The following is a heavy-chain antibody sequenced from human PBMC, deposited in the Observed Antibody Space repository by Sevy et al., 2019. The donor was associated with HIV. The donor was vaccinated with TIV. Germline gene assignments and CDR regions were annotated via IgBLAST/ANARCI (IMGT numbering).Heavy chain of an antibody. CDR1: RFTFSSYS. J-gene: IGHJ4*02. V-gene: IGHV3-48*01. CDR3: AREESSSWSSFDY. CDR2: IISSSSTI. Sequence: GGSLRLSCAASRFTFSSYSMNWVRQAPGKGLEWVSYIISSSSTIYYADSVKGRFTISRDNAKNSLYLQMNSLRAEDTAVYYCAREESSSWSSFDYWGQGTLVTVSS. D-gene: IGHD6-13*01.